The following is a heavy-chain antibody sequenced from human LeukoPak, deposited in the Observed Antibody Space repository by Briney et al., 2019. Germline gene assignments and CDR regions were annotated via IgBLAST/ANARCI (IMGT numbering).Heavy chain of an antibody. D-gene: IGHD3-16*02. CDR3: AGVSMITFGGVIDKGGYYFDY. V-gene: IGHV1-69*06. J-gene: IGHJ4*02. CDR1: GDTFSSYA. Sequence: SVKVSCKASGDTFSSYAISWVRQAPGQGLEWMGGIIPIFGTANYAQKFQGRVTITADKSTSTAYMELSSLRSEDTAVYYCAGVSMITFGGVIDKGGYYFDYWGQGTLVTVSS. CDR2: IIPIFGTA.